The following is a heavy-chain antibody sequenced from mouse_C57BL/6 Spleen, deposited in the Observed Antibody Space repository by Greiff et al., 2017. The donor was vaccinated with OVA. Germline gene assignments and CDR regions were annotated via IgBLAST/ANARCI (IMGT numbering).Heavy chain of an antibody. CDR3: ARCGYYSNYDWYFDV. CDR2: INPNNGGT. V-gene: IGHV1-18*01. CDR1: GYTFTDYN. Sequence: VQLQQSGPELVKPGASVKIPCKASGYTFTDYNMDWVKQSHGKSLEWIGDINPNNGGTIYNQKFKGKATLTVDKSSSTAYMELRSLTSEDTAVYYCARCGYYSNYDWYFDVWGTGTTVTVSS. D-gene: IGHD2-5*01. J-gene: IGHJ1*03.